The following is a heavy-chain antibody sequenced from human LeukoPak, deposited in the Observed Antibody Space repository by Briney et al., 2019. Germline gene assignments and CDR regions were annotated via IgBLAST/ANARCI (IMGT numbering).Heavy chain of an antibody. V-gene: IGHV1-69*04. CDR3: ARGSAQLERGDAFDI. J-gene: IGHJ3*02. CDR2: IIPILGIA. Sequence: GSSVKVSCKASVGTFSSYAICWVRQAPGQGLEWMGRIIPILGIANYAQKFQGRVTITADKSTSTAYMELSSLRSEDTAVYYCARGSAQLERGDAFDIWGQGTMVTVSS. CDR1: VGTFSSYA. D-gene: IGHD1-1*01.